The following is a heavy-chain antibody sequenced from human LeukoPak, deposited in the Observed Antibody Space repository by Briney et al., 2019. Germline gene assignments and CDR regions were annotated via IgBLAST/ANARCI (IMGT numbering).Heavy chain of an antibody. CDR1: GYTFTGYY. V-gene: IGHV1-2*06. D-gene: IGHD3-10*01. CDR3: ARETYGSGTSDWFDP. CDR2: INPNSGGT. J-gene: IGHJ5*02. Sequence: ASVKVSCKASGYTFTGYYMHWVRQAPGQGLEWMGRINPNSGGTNYAQKFQGRVTMTRDTSISTAYMELSRLRSDDTAVYYCARETYGSGTSDWFDPWGQGTLVTVSS.